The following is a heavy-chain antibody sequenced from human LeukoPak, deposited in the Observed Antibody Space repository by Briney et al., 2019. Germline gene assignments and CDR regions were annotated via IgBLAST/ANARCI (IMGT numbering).Heavy chain of an antibody. CDR2: IWYDGSNK. J-gene: IGHJ6*02. CDR3: ARDSGRASSYPYYYGSGSYFFSGLPRLYGMDV. CDR1: GFTFSSYG. Sequence: GGSLRLSCAASGFTFSSYGMHWVRQAPGKGLEWVAVIWYDGSNKYYADSVKGRFTISRDNSKNTLYLQMNSLRAEDTAVYYCARDSGRASSYPYYYGSGSYFFSGLPRLYGMDVWGQGTTVTVSS. V-gene: IGHV3-33*01. D-gene: IGHD3-10*01.